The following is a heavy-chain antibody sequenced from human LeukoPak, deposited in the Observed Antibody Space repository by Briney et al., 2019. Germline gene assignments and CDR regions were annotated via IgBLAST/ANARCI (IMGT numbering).Heavy chain of an antibody. J-gene: IGHJ4*02. CDR1: GFTFSDFS. D-gene: IGHD1-26*01. CDR2: ISTTSTSI. Sequence: GGSLRLSCAASGFTFSDFSINWVRQAPGRGPEWVSLISTTSTSIYYADSVKGRFTVSRDNAKNSLYLQMNSLRAEDTAVYYCARGVGATHFDCWGQGTLVTVST. CDR3: ARGVGATHFDC. V-gene: IGHV3-21*06.